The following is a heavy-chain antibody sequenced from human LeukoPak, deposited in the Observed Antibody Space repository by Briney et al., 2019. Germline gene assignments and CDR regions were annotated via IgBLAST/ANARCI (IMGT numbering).Heavy chain of an antibody. CDR2: IKEDGSEK. D-gene: IGHD3-10*01. Sequence: GGSLRLSCAASGFIFRSYWMSWVRQAPGKGLEWVANIKEDGSEKNYVDSVKGRFTISRDNAKNSLYLQMNSLRAEDTAVYYCARDLFYGSGSYNYRGQGTLVTVSS. CDR3: ARDLFYGSGSYNY. V-gene: IGHV3-7*01. J-gene: IGHJ4*02. CDR1: GFIFRSYW.